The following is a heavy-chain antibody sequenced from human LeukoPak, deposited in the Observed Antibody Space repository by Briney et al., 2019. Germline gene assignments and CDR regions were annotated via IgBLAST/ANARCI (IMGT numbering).Heavy chain of an antibody. CDR1: GFTFSIYS. CDR2: ITSSSDYI. D-gene: IGHD5-18*01. V-gene: IGHV3-21*01. Sequence: GRSLRLSCAASGFTFSIYSMNWVRQAPGKGLEWVSSITSSSDYIYYADSVKGRFTISRDNAENSLHLQMDSLRAEDTAVYYCAREFKSGYGMWAWGQGTLVTVSS. J-gene: IGHJ5*02. CDR3: AREFKSGYGMWA.